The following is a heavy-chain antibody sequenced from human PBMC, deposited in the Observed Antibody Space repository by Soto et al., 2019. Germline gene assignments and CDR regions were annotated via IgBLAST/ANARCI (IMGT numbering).Heavy chain of an antibody. J-gene: IGHJ6*02. CDR1: GYTMTTSDC. Sequence: XAILSLPFVVSGYTMTTSDCWCWIRQTPGKGLEWIGTICESETSYYNPSLTSRVSISVDTSKKRISMKLTSVTAADTAVYFCARVTLVIRDSLHYGMDVWAQGTTVTVSS. D-gene: IGHD2-21*01. CDR2: ICESETS. CDR3: ARVTLVIRDSLHYGMDV. V-gene: IGHV4-38-2*01.